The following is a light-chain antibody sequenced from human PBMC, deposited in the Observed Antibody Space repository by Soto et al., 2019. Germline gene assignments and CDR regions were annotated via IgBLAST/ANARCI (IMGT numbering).Light chain of an antibody. CDR1: QSISSY. Sequence: DIQMTQSPSSLSASVGDRVTITFRASQSISSYLNWYQQKPGKAPKLLIYATSSLQSGVPSRFSGSGSGTDFTLTISSLQPEDFATDFCQQRYLEFPFGPGTKVDIK. J-gene: IGKJ3*01. CDR3: QQRYLEFP. CDR2: ATS. V-gene: IGKV1-39*01.